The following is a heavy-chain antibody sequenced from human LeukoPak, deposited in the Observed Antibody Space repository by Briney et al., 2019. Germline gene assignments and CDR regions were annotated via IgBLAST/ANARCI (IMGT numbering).Heavy chain of an antibody. V-gene: IGHV3-23*01. CDR3: AKGGSPGVSQRLHWFDP. D-gene: IGHD1-1*01. J-gene: IGHJ5*02. CDR1: GFTFSSYA. Sequence: PGGSLRLSCAASGFTFSSYAMSWVRQAPGKGLEWVSAISGSGGSTYYADSVKGRFTISRDNSKNTLYLQMNSLRAEDTAVYYCAKGGSPGVSQRLHWFDPWGQGTLVTVSS. CDR2: ISGSGGST.